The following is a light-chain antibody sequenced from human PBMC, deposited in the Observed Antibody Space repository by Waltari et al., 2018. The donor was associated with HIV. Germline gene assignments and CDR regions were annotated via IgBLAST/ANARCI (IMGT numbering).Light chain of an antibody. CDR3: SSYTRRGTVV. Sequence: QSALTQPASVSGSPGQSIVLPCTGSSSDIGYYDSVSWYQQYPGQAPKALIHEVTSRPSVTSSRFSGSKSATTAFLAISKLQTDDEADYFCSSYTRRGTVVFGGGTRLTVL. J-gene: IGLJ2*01. V-gene: IGLV2-14*01. CDR1: SSDIGYYDS. CDR2: EVT.